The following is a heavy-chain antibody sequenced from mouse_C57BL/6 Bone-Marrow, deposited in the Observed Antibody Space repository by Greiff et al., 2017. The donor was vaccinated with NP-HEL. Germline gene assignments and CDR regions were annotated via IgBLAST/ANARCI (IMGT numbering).Heavy chain of an antibody. V-gene: IGHV1-81*01. CDR1: GYTFTSYG. J-gene: IGHJ4*01. CDR2: IYPRSGNT. CDR3: ARRNYMDYYAMYY. Sequence: VQLQQSGAELARPGASVKLSCKASGYTFTSYGISWVKQRTGQGLEWIGEIYPRSGNTYYNEKFKGKATLTAAKSSSTAYMELRRLTSEYSAVSFCARRNYMDYYAMYYWGQGTSVTVSS. D-gene: IGHD1-1*02.